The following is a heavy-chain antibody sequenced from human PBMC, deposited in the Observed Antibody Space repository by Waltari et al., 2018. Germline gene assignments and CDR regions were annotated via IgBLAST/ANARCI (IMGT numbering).Heavy chain of an antibody. CDR3: AGGDYFDY. CDR2: ISRSSSYI. CDR1: GFTFSSYS. D-gene: IGHD4-17*01. Sequence: EVQLVESGGGLVKPGGSLRLSCAASGFTFSSYSMNWVRQAPGKGLGWGSSISRSSSYIYYADSVKGRFTISRDNAKNSLYLQMNSLRAEDTAVYYCAGGDYFDYWGQGTLVTVSS. J-gene: IGHJ4*02. V-gene: IGHV3-21*01.